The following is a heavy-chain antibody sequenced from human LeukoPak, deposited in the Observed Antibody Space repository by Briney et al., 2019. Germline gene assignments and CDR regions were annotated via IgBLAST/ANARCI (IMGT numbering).Heavy chain of an antibody. J-gene: IGHJ4*02. V-gene: IGHV3-74*01. Sequence: GGSLRLSCAASGFTFSSHWMHWVRQAPGKGLVWVSRINSDGSNAIYADSVKGRFTVSRDNAENTVYLQMNSLRAEDTAVYHCAREGYGPGNYPHDYWGQGTLVTVSS. CDR3: AREGYGPGNYPHDY. CDR1: GFTFSSHW. D-gene: IGHD3-10*01. CDR2: INSDGSNA.